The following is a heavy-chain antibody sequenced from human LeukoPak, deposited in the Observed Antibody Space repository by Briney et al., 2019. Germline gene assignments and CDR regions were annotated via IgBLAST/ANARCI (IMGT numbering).Heavy chain of an antibody. CDR2: INPNSGGT. J-gene: IGHJ2*01. CDR1: GYTFTGYY. V-gene: IGHV1-2*02. Sequence: ASVKVSCKASGYTFTGYYMHWVRQAPGQGLEWMGWINPNSGGTNYAQKLQGRVTMTRDTSISTAYMELSRLRSDDTAVYYCARGSITMIVVAHGNFDLWGRGTLVTVSS. CDR3: ARGSITMIVVAHGNFDL. D-gene: IGHD3-22*01.